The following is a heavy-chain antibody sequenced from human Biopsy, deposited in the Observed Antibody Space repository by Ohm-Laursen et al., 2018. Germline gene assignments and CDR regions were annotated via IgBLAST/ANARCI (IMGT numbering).Heavy chain of an antibody. J-gene: IGHJ5*01. CDR2: IFYRGST. V-gene: IGHV4-39*01. CDR1: GGSISNNNYY. D-gene: IGHD3-22*01. CDR3: ARDYDTSGYYYDS. Sequence: TLSLTCTVSGGSISNNNYYWGWIRKPPGKGLERIGSIFYRGSTNYKPSLKSLLNISEDTSKNQFSLKLNSVTAADTAVYYCARDYDTSGYYYDSWGQGTLVTVSS.